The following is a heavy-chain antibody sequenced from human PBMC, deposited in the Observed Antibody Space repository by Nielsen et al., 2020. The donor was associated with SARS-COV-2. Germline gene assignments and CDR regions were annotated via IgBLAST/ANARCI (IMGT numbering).Heavy chain of an antibody. CDR2: INPNSGDT. V-gene: IGHV1-2*06. CDR3: ARDRDILVWFGELLY. D-gene: IGHD3-10*01. CDR1: GYTFTGYY. J-gene: IGHJ4*02. Sequence: GSGKVSCKASGYTFTGYYMHWVRQAPGQGLEWMGRINPNSGDTNYAQKFQGRVTMTRDMSIGTAYMELSRLRSDDAAVYYCARDRDILVWFGELLYWGQGTLVTVSS.